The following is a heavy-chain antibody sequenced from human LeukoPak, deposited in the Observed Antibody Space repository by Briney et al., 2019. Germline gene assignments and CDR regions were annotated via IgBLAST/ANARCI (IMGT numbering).Heavy chain of an antibody. CDR3: AKGPGQLLYFVAY. CDR1: GFTFSSYA. V-gene: IGHV3-23*01. J-gene: IGHJ4*02. Sequence: TGGSLRLSCAASGFTFSSYAMSWVRQAPGKGLEWVSAISGRGGSTYQADSVKGRFTISRDNSKNTLYLQMNSLRAEDTAVYYCAKGPGQLLYFVAYWGQGTLVTVSS. CDR2: ISGRGGST. D-gene: IGHD2-2*02.